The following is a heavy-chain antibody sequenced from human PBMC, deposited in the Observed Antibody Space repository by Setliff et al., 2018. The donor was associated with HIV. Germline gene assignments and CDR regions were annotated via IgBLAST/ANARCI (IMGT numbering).Heavy chain of an antibody. Sequence: EASVKDSCKASGGTFSNYAFSWVRQAPGQGLEWMGGLIPIVDITKSTQKFRDRVTFTADESTKTAQMELSGLTFEDTAVYYCAKGPNFEDAFDIWGQGTVVTVSS. D-gene: IGHD2-8*01. CDR2: LIPIVDIT. CDR1: GGTFSNYA. CDR3: AKGPNFEDAFDI. V-gene: IGHV1-69*10. J-gene: IGHJ3*02.